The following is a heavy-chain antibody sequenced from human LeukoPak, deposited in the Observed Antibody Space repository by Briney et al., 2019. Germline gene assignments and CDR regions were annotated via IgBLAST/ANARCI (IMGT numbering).Heavy chain of an antibody. CDR1: GYTFTSYG. V-gene: IGHV1-18*01. CDR2: INAYNGNA. Sequence: ASVTVSCKASGYTFTSYGFSWVRQAPGQGLEWMGWINAYNGNANYAQKLQGRVSMTTDTSTSTAYMELRSLRSDATAVYYCARAQWYNDYWGQGTLVTVSS. D-gene: IGHD1-1*01. J-gene: IGHJ4*02. CDR3: ARAQWYNDY.